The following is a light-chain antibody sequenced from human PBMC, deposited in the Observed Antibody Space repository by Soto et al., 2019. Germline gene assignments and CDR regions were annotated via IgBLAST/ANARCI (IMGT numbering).Light chain of an antibody. Sequence: DIQMTQSPSSLSASVGDRVTITCRASQSISRYLSWCQQKPGKAPKLLIYGISTLQSGVPSRFSGSGSGTDFTLTISSLQPEDFATYYCKQTYNTPVTFGQGTKVDIK. CDR3: KQTYNTPVT. CDR2: GIS. CDR1: QSISRY. V-gene: IGKV1-39*01. J-gene: IGKJ1*01.